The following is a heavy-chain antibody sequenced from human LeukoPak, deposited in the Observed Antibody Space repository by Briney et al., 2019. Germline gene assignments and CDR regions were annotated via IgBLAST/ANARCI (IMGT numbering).Heavy chain of an antibody. CDR3: ARDVAAAGSAFDF. Sequence: ASVTVSFKSSGYTFINYYIHWVRQAPGQGLEWMGIINPSGGSPTYAQKFQGRVTMTSDMSTSTVYMELSSLGSEDTAVSYCARDVAAAGSAFDFWGQGTMVTVS. D-gene: IGHD6-13*01. CDR1: GYTFINYY. V-gene: IGHV1-46*01. J-gene: IGHJ3*01. CDR2: INPSGGSP.